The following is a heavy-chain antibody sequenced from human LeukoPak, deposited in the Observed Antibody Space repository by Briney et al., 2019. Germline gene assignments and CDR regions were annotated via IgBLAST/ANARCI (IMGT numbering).Heavy chain of an antibody. D-gene: IGHD3-22*01. V-gene: IGHV3-33*01. CDR1: GFTFSSYG. CDR3: ARLRIADDSSGDFDAFDI. CDR2: IWYDGSNK. J-gene: IGHJ3*02. Sequence: GRSLRLSCAASGFTFSSYGMHWVRQAPGKGLEWVAVIWYDGSNKYYADSVKGRFTISRDNSKNTLYLQMNSLRAEDTAVYYCARLRIADDSSGDFDAFDIWGQGTMVTVSS.